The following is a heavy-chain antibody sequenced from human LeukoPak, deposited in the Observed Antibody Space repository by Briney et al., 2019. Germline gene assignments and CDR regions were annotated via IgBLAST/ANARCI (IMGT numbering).Heavy chain of an antibody. V-gene: IGHV3-23*01. D-gene: IGHD3-22*01. Sequence: GGSLRLSCVASGFSFNNFGMSWVRQAPGKGLEWVSSISGTGGSTHYADSVKGRSTISRDNSKNTLYLQMNSLRAGDTAIYYCAKSSYYDSSGFYREYYFDYWGQGTLVPVSS. CDR3: AKSSYYDSSGFYREYYFDY. CDR2: ISGTGGST. J-gene: IGHJ4*02. CDR1: GFSFNNFG.